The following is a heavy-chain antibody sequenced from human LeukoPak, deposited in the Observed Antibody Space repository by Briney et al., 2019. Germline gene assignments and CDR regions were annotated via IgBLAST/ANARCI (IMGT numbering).Heavy chain of an antibody. CDR3: ARDVTMLSVAPGY. Sequence: ASVKVFCKASGYSFTNSGISWVRQAPGQGLGWMGWISGYNGNTDYAQKLHGRVTMTTNTSTSTAYTELRSPSSDDTAVYYCARDVTMLSVAPGYWGQGTLVTVSS. V-gene: IGHV1-18*01. D-gene: IGHD3-10*01. CDR2: ISGYNGNT. J-gene: IGHJ4*02. CDR1: GYSFTNSG.